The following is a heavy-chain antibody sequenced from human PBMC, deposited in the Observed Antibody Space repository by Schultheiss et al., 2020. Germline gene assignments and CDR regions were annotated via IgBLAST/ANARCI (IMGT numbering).Heavy chain of an antibody. CDR2: IYHSGST. D-gene: IGHD3-10*01. V-gene: IGHV4-4*02. CDR1: GGSISSSNW. Sequence: SETLSLTCAVSGGSISSSNWWSWVRQPPGKGLEWIGYIYHSGSTYYNPSLKSRVTISVDRSKNQFSLKLSSVTAADTAVYYCARGKGGSFGDPGGFDYWGQGTLVTVSS. CDR3: ARGKGGSFGDPGGFDY. J-gene: IGHJ4*02.